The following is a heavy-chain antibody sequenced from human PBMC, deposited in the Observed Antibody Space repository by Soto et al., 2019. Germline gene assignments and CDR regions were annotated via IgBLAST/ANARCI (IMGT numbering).Heavy chain of an antibody. CDR1: GGTFSSYA. J-gene: IGHJ5*02. D-gene: IGHD3-10*01. CDR3: ARSYWNYYGSGSYYLNWFDP. Sequence: QVQLVQSGAEVKKPGSSVKVSCKASGGTFSSYAISWVRQAPGQGLEWMGGIIPIFGTANYAQKFQGRVTITADESTSTAYMELSSLRSEDTAVYYCARSYWNYYGSGSYYLNWFDPWGQGTLVTVSS. V-gene: IGHV1-69*01. CDR2: IIPIFGTA.